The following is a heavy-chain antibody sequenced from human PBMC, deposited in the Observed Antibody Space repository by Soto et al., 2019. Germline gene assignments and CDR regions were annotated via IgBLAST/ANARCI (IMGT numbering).Heavy chain of an antibody. CDR2: MSPKRGNT. D-gene: IGHD1-20*01. Sequence: QVPLVQSGAEVKKPGASVKVSCKASGYSFTNHEITWVRQATGQGLEWMGWMSPKRGNTAYAQKFQGRVAMTRNTSISTAYLELSSLTSEDTGVYYCASGAYNWNDYAYWGQGTLVSVSS. V-gene: IGHV1-8*01. J-gene: IGHJ4*02. CDR3: ASGAYNWNDYAY. CDR1: GYSFTNHE.